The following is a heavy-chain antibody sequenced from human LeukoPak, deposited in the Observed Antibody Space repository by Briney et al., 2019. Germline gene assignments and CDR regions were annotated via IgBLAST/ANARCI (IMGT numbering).Heavy chain of an antibody. V-gene: IGHV1-8*01. CDR1: GYTFTSYD. D-gene: IGHD3-22*01. CDR2: MNPNSGNT. J-gene: IGHJ4*02. Sequence: ASVKVSRKASGYTFTSYDINWVRQATGQGLEWMGWMNPNSGNTGYAQKFQGRVTMTRNTSISTAYMELSSLRSEDTAVYYCARLYDSSGYYAHDYWGQGTLVTVSS. CDR3: ARLYDSSGYYAHDY.